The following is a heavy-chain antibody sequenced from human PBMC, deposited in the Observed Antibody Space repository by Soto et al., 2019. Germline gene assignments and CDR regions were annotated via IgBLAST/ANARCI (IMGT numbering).Heavy chain of an antibody. J-gene: IGHJ6*02. CDR2: IIPIFGTA. V-gene: IGHV1-69*01. D-gene: IGHD5-18*01. CDR3: ARDRYWRYTAMVDYYYYYGMDV. CDR1: GGTFSSYA. Sequence: QVQLVQSGAEVKKPGSSVKVSCKASGGTFSSYAISWVRQSPGQGLEWMGGIIPIFGTANYAQKFQGRVTITADESTSTAYMELSSLRSEDTAVYYCARDRYWRYTAMVDYYYYYGMDVWGQGTTVTVSS.